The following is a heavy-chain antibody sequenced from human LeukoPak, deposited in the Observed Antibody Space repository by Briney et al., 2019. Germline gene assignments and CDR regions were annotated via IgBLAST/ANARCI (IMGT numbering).Heavy chain of an antibody. Sequence: PSETLSLTCNVSGGSISSYYWSWIRQPPGKGLEWIGYIYYSGSTNYNPSLKTRVTISVDTSKSQFSLKLSSVTAADTAVYYCARVVDTAPDYWGQGTLVTVSS. D-gene: IGHD5-18*01. CDR1: GGSISSYY. CDR2: IYYSGST. CDR3: ARVVDTAPDY. J-gene: IGHJ4*02. V-gene: IGHV4-59*01.